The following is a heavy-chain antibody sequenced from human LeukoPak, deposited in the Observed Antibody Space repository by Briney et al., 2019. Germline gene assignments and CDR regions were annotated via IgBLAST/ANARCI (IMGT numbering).Heavy chain of an antibody. CDR1: GYTFTAYY. CDR2: INPNSGGT. Sequence: GASVKVSCKASGYTFTAYYMHWVRQAPGQGLEWMGRINPNSGGTNYAQKLQGRVTMTTDTSTSTAYMELRSLRSDDTAVYYCARLYYDYVWGSYRPRFDPWGQGTLVTVSS. J-gene: IGHJ5*02. D-gene: IGHD3-16*02. CDR3: ARLYYDYVWGSYRPRFDP. V-gene: IGHV1-2*06.